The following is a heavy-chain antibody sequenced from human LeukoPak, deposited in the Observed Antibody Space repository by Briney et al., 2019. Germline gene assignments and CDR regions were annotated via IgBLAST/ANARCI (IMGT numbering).Heavy chain of an antibody. D-gene: IGHD4-17*01. CDR2: IHYSGSA. CDR1: SDSISSSTYY. CDR3: ARHGFLLVTTKGWFDP. Sequence: PSETLSLTCTVSSDSISSSTYYWGWVRQPPGKGLEWIGSIHYSGSAYYNPSLKSRVTISVDTSNNQFSLKLSSVTAADTAVYYCARHGFLLVTTKGWFDPWGQGTLVTVSS. J-gene: IGHJ5*02. V-gene: IGHV4-39*01.